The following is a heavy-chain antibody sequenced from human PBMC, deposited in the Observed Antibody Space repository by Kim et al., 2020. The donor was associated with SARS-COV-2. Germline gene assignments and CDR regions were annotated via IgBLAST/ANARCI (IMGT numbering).Heavy chain of an antibody. Sequence: GGSLRLSCAASGFTFSSYAMNWVRQAPGKGLEWVSSISDSGSTTYYADSVKGRFTISRDNSKNSLYLQMNSLGAEDTAVYYCAREGVTATDAFDIWGQGTLVTVSS. D-gene: IGHD2-15*01. V-gene: IGHV3-48*03. J-gene: IGHJ3*02. CDR2: ISDSGSTT. CDR1: GFTFSSYA. CDR3: AREGVTATDAFDI.